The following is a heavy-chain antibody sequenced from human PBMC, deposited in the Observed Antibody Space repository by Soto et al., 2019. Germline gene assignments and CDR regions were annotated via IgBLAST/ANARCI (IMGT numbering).Heavy chain of an antibody. CDR1: GFTVSSNY. V-gene: IGHV3-53*02. D-gene: IGHD2-21*02. CDR3: ARGRYCGGDCYSLGDY. Sequence: EVQLVETGGGLIQPGGSLRLSCAASGFTVSSNYMSWVRQAPGKGLEGVSVIYRDGRTYYADSVKGRFTISRDNSKNTLYLQKNSLRAEDTGVYYCARGRYCGGDCYSLGDYWGQGTLVTVSS. CDR2: IYRDGRT. J-gene: IGHJ4*02.